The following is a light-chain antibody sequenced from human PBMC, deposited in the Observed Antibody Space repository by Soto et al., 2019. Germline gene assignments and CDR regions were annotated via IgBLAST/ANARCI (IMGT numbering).Light chain of an antibody. V-gene: IGLV1-40*01. CDR3: HSYDNILGASV. CDR2: INS. J-gene: IGLJ1*01. CDR1: SSNIGAGFE. Sequence: SSNIGAGFEVHWYQQLPGTAPKPLIYINSLRPSGVPDRFSGSKSGTSASLAITGLQAEDEADYYCHSYDNILGASVCCTGTKVTVL.